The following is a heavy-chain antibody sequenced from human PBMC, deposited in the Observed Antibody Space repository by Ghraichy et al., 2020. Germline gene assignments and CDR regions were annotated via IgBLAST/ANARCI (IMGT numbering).Heavy chain of an antibody. CDR3: AKDLQSSSYGMDV. Sequence: GSLRLSCAASGFTFSSYGMHWVRQAPGKGLEWVAVISYDGSNKYYADSVKGRFTISRDNSKNTLYLQMNSLRAEDTAVYYCAKDLQSSSYGMDVWGQGTTVTVSS. V-gene: IGHV3-30*18. CDR2: ISYDGSNK. CDR1: GFTFSSYG. J-gene: IGHJ6*02. D-gene: IGHD6-13*01.